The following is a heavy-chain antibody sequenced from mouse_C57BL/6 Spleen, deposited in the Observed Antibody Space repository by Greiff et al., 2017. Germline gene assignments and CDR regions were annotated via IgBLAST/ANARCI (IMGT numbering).Heavy chain of an antibody. V-gene: IGHV14-4*01. J-gene: IGHJ2*01. CDR3: TAYYYGSYFDY. CDR1: GFNIKDDY. CDR2: IDPENGDT. D-gene: IGHD1-1*01. Sequence: EVQLQQSGAELVRPGASAKLSCTASGFNIKDDYMHWVKQRPEQGLEWIGWIDPENGDTEYASKFQGKATITADTSSNTAYLQLSSLTSEDTAVYYCTAYYYGSYFDYWGQGTTLTVSS.